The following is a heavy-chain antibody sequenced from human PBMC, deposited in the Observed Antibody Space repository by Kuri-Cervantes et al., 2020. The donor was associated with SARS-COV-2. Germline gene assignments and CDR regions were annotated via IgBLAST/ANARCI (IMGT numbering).Heavy chain of an antibody. CDR3: TARDIFWSGVDAFDI. J-gene: IGHJ3*02. CDR1: GFLFSASA. CDR2: VRGKANNYAT. V-gene: IGHV3-73*01. D-gene: IGHD3-3*01. Sequence: GGSLRLSCEVSGFLFSASAIHWVRQASGKGLEWVGRVRGKANNYATAYAASVKGRFIISRDDSKNMAYLQMNSLKTKDTAVYWVTARDIFWSGVDAFDIWGQGTMVTVSS.